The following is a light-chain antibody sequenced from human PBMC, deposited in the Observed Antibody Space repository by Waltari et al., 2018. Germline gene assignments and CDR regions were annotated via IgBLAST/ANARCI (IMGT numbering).Light chain of an antibody. J-gene: IGLJ2*01. Sequence: QSALTQPASVSGSPGQSITISCTGTSSDVAAYNYVSWYQQHPGKAPKLMIYEVSNRPSGVSNRFSGPKSGNTASLTISGLQAEDEADYYCSSYTTRNTLVFGGGTKLTVL. V-gene: IGLV2-14*01. CDR2: EVS. CDR3: SSYTTRNTLV. CDR1: SSDVAAYNY.